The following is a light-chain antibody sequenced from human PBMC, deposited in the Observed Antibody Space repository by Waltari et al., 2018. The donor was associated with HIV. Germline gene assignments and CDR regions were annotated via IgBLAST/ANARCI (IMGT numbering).Light chain of an antibody. J-gene: IGKJ5*01. CDR3: QQYKSFSLT. V-gene: IGKV1-5*03. Sequence: DIQMTQSPSTLSVPVGARVIITCRSSQNVDNWLAWYQQRPGSAPKVLIYKTSTLQTGVPSRFSGSGSGTEFSLTISSLQPDDFATYYCQQYKSFSLTFGQGTRLEIK. CDR2: KTS. CDR1: QNVDNW.